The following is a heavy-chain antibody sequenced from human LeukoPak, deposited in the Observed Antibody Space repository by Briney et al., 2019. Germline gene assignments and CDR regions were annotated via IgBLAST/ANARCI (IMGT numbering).Heavy chain of an antibody. Sequence: QAGGSLRLSCAASGFTFSSYGMHWVRQAPGKGLEWVAVISYDGSNKYYANSVKGRFTISRDNSKNTLYLQMGSLRAEDMAVYYCARDYYDSSGYPLGYWGQGTLVTVSS. V-gene: IGHV3-30*03. J-gene: IGHJ4*02. CDR1: GFTFSSYG. D-gene: IGHD3-22*01. CDR3: ARDYYDSSGYPLGY. CDR2: ISYDGSNK.